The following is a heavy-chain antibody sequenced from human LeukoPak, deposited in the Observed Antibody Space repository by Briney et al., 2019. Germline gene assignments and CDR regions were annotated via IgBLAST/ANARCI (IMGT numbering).Heavy chain of an antibody. CDR1: GFTFSSYA. Sequence: GFLRPSRAASGFTFSSYAMSWVRQAPGKGLEWVSAISGSGGSTYYADSVKGRFTISRDNSKNTLYLQMNSLRAEDTAVYYCAKTGVRKYYFDYWGQGTLVTVSS. CDR2: ISGSGGST. V-gene: IGHV3-23*01. CDR3: AKTGVRKYYFDY. J-gene: IGHJ4*02. D-gene: IGHD3-10*01.